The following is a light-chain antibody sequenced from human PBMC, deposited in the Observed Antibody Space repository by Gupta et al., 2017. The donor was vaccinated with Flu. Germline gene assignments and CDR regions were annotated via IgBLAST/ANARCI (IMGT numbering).Light chain of an antibody. J-gene: IGKJ2*01. CDR3: QQYYSTSGYT. Sequence: CKSSQSVFSTSKKMSHLAWYQQKPGQPPKLFIYWASVREFGVPGRFSGSGSGTDFTLTISGLQAEDVATYYCQQYYSTSGYTFGQGTKLEI. CDR2: WAS. CDR1: QSVFSTSKKMSH. V-gene: IGKV4-1*01.